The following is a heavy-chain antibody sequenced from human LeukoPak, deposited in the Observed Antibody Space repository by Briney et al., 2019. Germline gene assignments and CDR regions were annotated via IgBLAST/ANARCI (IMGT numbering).Heavy chain of an antibody. CDR1: GFSFTDYS. D-gene: IGHD5-12*01. CDR3: AREEATIMWINYYYMDV. CDR2: ISKSGSTI. J-gene: IGHJ6*03. V-gene: IGHV3-11*04. Sequence: GGSLRLSCAASGFSFTDYSMSWIRQAPGKGLEWVSYISKSGSTIYYADSVKGRFTISRDNAKKPLYLQMNSLRAEDTAMYYCAREEATIMWINYYYMDVWGKGTTVTVSS.